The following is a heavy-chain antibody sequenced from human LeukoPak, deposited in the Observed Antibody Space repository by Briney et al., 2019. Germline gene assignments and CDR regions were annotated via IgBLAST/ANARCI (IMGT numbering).Heavy chain of an antibody. Sequence: GGSLRLSCAASGFTFSSYAMNWVRQAPGKGLEWVSTISGGGGSTYYADSVKGRFTISRDNSKNTLYLQVSSLRAEDTAVYYCAKGGKWDVTPFDYWGQGTLVTVSS. CDR2: ISGGGGST. J-gene: IGHJ4*02. CDR1: GFTFSSYA. D-gene: IGHD1-26*01. V-gene: IGHV3-23*01. CDR3: AKGGKWDVTPFDY.